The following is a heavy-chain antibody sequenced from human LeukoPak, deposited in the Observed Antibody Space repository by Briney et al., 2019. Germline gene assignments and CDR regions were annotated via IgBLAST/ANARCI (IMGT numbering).Heavy chain of an antibody. CDR3: AKEYSSSFYYYYMDV. CDR2: ISGSGGTT. Sequence: PGGSLRLSCAASGFTFGSYAMNWVRQAPGKGLEWVSAISGSGGTTYYADSVKGRFTISRDNSKNTLYLQMNSLRAEDTAVYYCAKEYSSSFYYYYMDVWGKGTTVTVSS. V-gene: IGHV3-23*01. CDR1: GFTFGSYA. J-gene: IGHJ6*03. D-gene: IGHD6-6*01.